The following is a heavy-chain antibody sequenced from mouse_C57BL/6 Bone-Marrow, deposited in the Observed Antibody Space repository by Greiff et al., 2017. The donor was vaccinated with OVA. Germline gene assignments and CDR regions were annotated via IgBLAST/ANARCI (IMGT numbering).Heavy chain of an antibody. Sequence: VQLQQPGAELVMPGASVKLSCKASGYTFTSYWMHWVKQRPGQGLEWIGEIDPADSYTNSNLTFKGKSTLTVYKSSITTYMQLCSLTSEDSAVYYCARGRLLRWVDYFDYWGQGTTLTVSS. D-gene: IGHD1-1*01. V-gene: IGHV1-69*01. CDR3: ARGRLLRWVDYFDY. J-gene: IGHJ2*01. CDR1: GYTFTSYW. CDR2: IDPADSYT.